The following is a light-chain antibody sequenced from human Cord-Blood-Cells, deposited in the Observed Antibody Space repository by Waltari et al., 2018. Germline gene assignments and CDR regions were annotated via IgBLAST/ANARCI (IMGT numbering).Light chain of an antibody. CDR3: QQYNNWWT. V-gene: IGKV3-15*01. J-gene: IGKJ1*01. CDR2: GAS. Sequence: EIVMTQSPATLSVSPGERATLSCRASQSVSSNLAWYQQKPGQAPRLLIYGASTRATGNPARFSGSGSGTDFTLTISSLQSEDFAVYYCQQYNNWWTFGQGTKVEIK. CDR1: QSVSSN.